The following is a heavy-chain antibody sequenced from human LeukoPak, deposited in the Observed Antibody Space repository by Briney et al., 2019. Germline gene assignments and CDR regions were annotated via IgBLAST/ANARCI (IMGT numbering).Heavy chain of an antibody. CDR3: AKRGVVIRVILVGFHKQAYYFDS. Sequence: GGSLRLSCAVSGITLSNYGMSWVRQAPGKGLEWVAGISDSGGATDYADSVKGRFTVSRDNRKNTLYLQMNSLRAEDTAVYFCAKRGVVIRVILVGFHKQAYYFDSWGQGALVTVSS. D-gene: IGHD3-22*01. V-gene: IGHV3-23*01. CDR2: ISDSGGAT. CDR1: GITLSNYG. J-gene: IGHJ4*02.